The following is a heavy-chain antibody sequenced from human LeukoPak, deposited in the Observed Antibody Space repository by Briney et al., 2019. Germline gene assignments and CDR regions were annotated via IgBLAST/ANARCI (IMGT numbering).Heavy chain of an antibody. CDR1: GYTFTSYD. CDR2: MNPNSGNA. D-gene: IGHD5-18*01. Sequence: EASVKVSCKASGYTFTSYDINWVRQATGQGLEWVGWMNPNSGNAGYAQKFQGRVNMTRNTSISTAYMELSSLRSEDTAVYYCARVPKRGYSYGFGYWGQGTLVTVSS. V-gene: IGHV1-8*01. CDR3: ARVPKRGYSYGFGY. J-gene: IGHJ4*02.